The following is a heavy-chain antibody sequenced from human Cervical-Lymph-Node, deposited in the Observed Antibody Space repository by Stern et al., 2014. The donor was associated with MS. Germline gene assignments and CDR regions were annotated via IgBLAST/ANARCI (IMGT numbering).Heavy chain of an antibody. V-gene: IGHV3-30*18. J-gene: IGHJ4*02. CDR2: VSSVGTQT. Sequence: MQLVESGGGVVQPGRSLSLSCAASGFTFSTYAMHWVRQAPGKGLEWVAFVSSVGTQTNSTDSVKGRFITSRDNSKNTLYLHMNSLRDEDAAVYCCAEGGRGVGLEYWGQGALVTVSS. CDR3: AEGGRGVGLEY. CDR1: GFTFSTYA. D-gene: IGHD3-10*01.